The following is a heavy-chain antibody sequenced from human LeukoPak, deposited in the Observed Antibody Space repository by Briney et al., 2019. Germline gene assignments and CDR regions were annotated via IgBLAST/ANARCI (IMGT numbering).Heavy chain of an antibody. J-gene: IGHJ4*02. CDR1: GFTFSSYD. CDR3: ARGPIVGITETKGYFDH. D-gene: IGHD1-7*01. V-gene: IGHV3-13*01. CDR2: IGTAADT. Sequence: PGGSPRLSCAASGFTFSSYDMHWVRQATGRGLEWVSPIGTAADTYYPGSVKGRFTISRENAKNSLYLQMNSLRAGDTAVYYCARGPIVGITETKGYFDHWGQGILVTVSS.